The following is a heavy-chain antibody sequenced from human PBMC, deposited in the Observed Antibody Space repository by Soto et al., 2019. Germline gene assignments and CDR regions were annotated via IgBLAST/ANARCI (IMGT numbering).Heavy chain of an antibody. CDR3: ATGYGYSRN. CDR2: IKQDGSEK. Sequence: GGSLRLSCVASGFTFSSYWMSWVRQAPGKGLEWVANIKQDGSEKYYVDSVKGRFTISRDNAKNSLYLQMNSLRAEDTAVYYCATGYGYSRNWGQGTLVTVSS. CDR1: GFTFSSYW. V-gene: IGHV3-7*03. D-gene: IGHD6-13*01. J-gene: IGHJ4*02.